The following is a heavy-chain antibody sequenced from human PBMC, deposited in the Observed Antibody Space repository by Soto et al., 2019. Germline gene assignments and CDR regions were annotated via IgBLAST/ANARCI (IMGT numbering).Heavy chain of an antibody. D-gene: IGHD1-26*01. Sequence: QVQLVQSGAEVKKPGASVKVSCKASGYTVTSYGISWVRQAPGQGLEWMGWISAYNGNTNYAQKLQGRVTMTTDTSTSTDYMELRSLRTDDTAVYYCARDAQIVGATDFDYWGQVTLVTVYS. CDR2: ISAYNGNT. V-gene: IGHV1-18*01. CDR3: ARDAQIVGATDFDY. CDR1: GYTVTSYG. J-gene: IGHJ4*02.